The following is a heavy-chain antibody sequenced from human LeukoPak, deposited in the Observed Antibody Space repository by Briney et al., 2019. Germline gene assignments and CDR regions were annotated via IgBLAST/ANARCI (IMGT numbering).Heavy chain of an antibody. D-gene: IGHD6-13*01. J-gene: IGHJ4*02. CDR1: GFTFSSYA. CDR2: VYDSGAT. Sequence: GSLRLSCAASGFTFSSYAMSWVRQPPGKGLEWIGYVYDSGATNYNPSLKSRLTISVDTSKNQFSLKLRSVTAADTAVYYCARLKAAGPWSFDYWGQGTLVTVSS. V-gene: IGHV4-59*01. CDR3: ARLKAAGPWSFDY.